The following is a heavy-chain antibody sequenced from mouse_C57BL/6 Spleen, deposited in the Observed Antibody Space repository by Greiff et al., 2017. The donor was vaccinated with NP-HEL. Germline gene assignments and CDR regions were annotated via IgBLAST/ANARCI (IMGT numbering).Heavy chain of an antibody. Sequence: EVKLMESGGGLVQPGGSLSLSCAASGFTFTDYYMSWVRQPPGKALEWLGFIRHKANGSTTDYSASVKGRFTISTDTSQSILYLKMNALRAEDSATYYCARYNYYSNYPYAMDYWGQGTSVTVSS. V-gene: IGHV7-3*01. CDR2: IRHKANGSTT. D-gene: IGHD2-5*01. CDR1: GFTFTDYY. CDR3: ARYNYYSNYPYAMDY. J-gene: IGHJ4*01.